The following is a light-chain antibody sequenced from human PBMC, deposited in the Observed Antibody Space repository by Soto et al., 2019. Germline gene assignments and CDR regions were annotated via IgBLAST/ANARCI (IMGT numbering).Light chain of an antibody. CDR1: QSVSSSY. Sequence: ILMTQSPVTLSXSPGERATLSCRASQSVSSSYLAWYQQKPGQAPRLLIYGASSRATGIPDRFSGSGSGTDFTLTISRLEPEDFAVYYCQQYGSSPRTLGQGTKVDIK. J-gene: IGKJ1*01. V-gene: IGKV3-20*01. CDR2: GAS. CDR3: QQYGSSPRT.